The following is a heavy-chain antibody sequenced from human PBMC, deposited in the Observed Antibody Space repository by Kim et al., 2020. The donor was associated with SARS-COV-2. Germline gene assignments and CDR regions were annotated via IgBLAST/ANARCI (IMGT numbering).Heavy chain of an antibody. Sequence: GGSLRLSCAASGFTFTTYSMNWVRQAPGKGLEWVSCISRSSDYTYYADSVKGRFTISRDNAKNSLYLQMNSLRAEDTAVYYCARDEDRGILWFGDLRGQGTLVTVSS. CDR2: ISRSSDYT. CDR1: GFTFTTYS. V-gene: IGHV3-21*01. CDR3: ARDEDRGILWFGDL. D-gene: IGHD3-10*01. J-gene: IGHJ4*02.